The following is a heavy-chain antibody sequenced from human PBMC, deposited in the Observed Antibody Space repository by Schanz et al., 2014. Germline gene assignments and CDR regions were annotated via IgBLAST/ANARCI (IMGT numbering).Heavy chain of an antibody. CDR2: IKQDGSEK. D-gene: IGHD3-3*01. J-gene: IGHJ4*02. CDR3: ARDAYKAYDLKRGDY. Sequence: EVQLVESGGGLVQPGGSLRLSCAASGFTFSSYWMSWVRQAPGKGLEWVANIKQDGSEKYYVDSVQGRFTISRDNAKNSLYLEMNSLTAEDTAVYYRARDAYKAYDLKRGDYWGQGTQVAVSS. CDR1: GFTFSSYW. V-gene: IGHV3-7*01.